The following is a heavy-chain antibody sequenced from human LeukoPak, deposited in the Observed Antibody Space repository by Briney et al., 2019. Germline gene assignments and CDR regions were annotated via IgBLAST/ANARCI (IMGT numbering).Heavy chain of an antibody. J-gene: IGHJ3*02. CDR3: AREGVYVPEEAFDI. Sequence: GGSLRLSCEASGFTFSSYWMHWVRQAPGKGLVWVSRINSDGSSTSYADSVKGRFTISRDNAKNTLYLQMNSLRAEDTAVYYCAREGVYVPEEAFDIWGQGTMVTVSS. D-gene: IGHD5/OR15-5a*01. CDR1: GFTFSSYW. CDR2: INSDGSST. V-gene: IGHV3-74*01.